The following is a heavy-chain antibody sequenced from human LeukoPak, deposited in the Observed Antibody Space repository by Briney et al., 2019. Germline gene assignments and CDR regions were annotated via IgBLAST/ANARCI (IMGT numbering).Heavy chain of an antibody. D-gene: IGHD4-17*01. CDR2: IYYSGST. CDR1: GGSISSSSYY. V-gene: IGHV4-39*01. CDR3: AIYYDYGDYVRRGGSFDY. J-gene: IGHJ4*02. Sequence: PSVTLSLTCTVSGGSISSSSYYWGWIRQPPGKGLEWIGSIYYSGSTYYNPSLKSRVTISVDTSKNQFSLKLSSVTAADTAVYYCAIYYDYGDYVRRGGSFDYWGQGTLVTVSS.